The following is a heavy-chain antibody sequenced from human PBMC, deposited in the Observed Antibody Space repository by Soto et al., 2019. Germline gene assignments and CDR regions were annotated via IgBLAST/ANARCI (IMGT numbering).Heavy chain of an antibody. CDR3: ARVNRWYHKLGAFDY. CDR2: INAGNGNT. Sequence: GASVKVSCKASGYTFTSYAMHWVRQAPGQRLEWMGWINAGNGNTKYSQKFQGRVTITRDTSASTAYMELSSLRSEDTAVYYCARVNRWYHKLGAFDYWGQGTLVTVSS. V-gene: IGHV1-3*01. J-gene: IGHJ4*02. D-gene: IGHD6-13*01. CDR1: GYTFTSYA.